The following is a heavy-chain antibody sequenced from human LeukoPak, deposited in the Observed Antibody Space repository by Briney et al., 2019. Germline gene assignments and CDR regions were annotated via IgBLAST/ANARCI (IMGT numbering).Heavy chain of an antibody. Sequence: SVKVSCKASGGTFSSYAINWVRQAPGQGLEWMGGIIPMFRTGNYAEKFQSRVKITADESTSTAYMELSSLRSEDTAVYYCARGRYCSSTSCYIPHWFDPWGQGTLVTVSS. V-gene: IGHV1-69*13. D-gene: IGHD2-2*02. CDR2: IIPMFRTG. J-gene: IGHJ5*02. CDR1: GGTFSSYA. CDR3: ARGRYCSSTSCYIPHWFDP.